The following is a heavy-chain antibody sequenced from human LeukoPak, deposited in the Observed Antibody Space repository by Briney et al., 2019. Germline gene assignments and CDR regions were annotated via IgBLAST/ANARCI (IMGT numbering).Heavy chain of an antibody. CDR2: IFYSGST. CDR3: ASGPTRYYFVC. J-gene: IGHJ4*02. Sequence: SETLSLTCTVSSGSISSYYWSWIRQPPGKGLEWIGYIFYSGSTNYNPSLKSRVTISVDTSKNQFSLGLSSVTAADTAVYYCASGPTRYYFVCWGREPWSPSPQ. V-gene: IGHV4-59*01. D-gene: IGHD4-17*01. CDR1: SGSISSYY.